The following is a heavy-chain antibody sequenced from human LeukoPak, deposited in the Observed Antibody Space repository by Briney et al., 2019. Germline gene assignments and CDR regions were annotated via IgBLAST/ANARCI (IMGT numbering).Heavy chain of an antibody. CDR2: ISGSSSYI. J-gene: IGHJ6*04. V-gene: IGHV3-21*01. CDR3: ARDPTRDDGEAMVRGAPYYGMDV. CDR1: GFTFSSYS. Sequence: GGSLRLSCAASGFTFSSYSMNWVRQAPGKGLEWVSSISGSSSYIYYADSVKGRFTISRDNAKNSLYLQMNSLRAEDTAVYYCARDPTRDDGEAMVRGAPYYGMDVWGKGTTVTVSS. D-gene: IGHD3-10*01.